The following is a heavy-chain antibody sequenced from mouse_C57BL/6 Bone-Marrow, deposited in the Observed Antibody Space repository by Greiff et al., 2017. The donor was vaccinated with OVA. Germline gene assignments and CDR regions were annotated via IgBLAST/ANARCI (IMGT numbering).Heavy chain of an antibody. D-gene: IGHD1-1*01. CDR3: ARDYYGSSYVDY. Sequence: VQLVESGPELVKPGASVKISCKASGYAFSSSWMNWVKQRPGKGLEWIGRIYPGDGDTNYNGKFKGKATLTADKSSSTAYMQLSSLTSEDSAVYFCARDYYGSSYVDYWGQGTTLTVSS. CDR2: IYPGDGDT. J-gene: IGHJ2*01. CDR1: GYAFSSSW. V-gene: IGHV1-82*01.